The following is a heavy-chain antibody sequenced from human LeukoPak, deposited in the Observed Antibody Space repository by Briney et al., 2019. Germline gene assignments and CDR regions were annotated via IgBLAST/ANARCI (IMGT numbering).Heavy chain of an antibody. Sequence: SETLSLTCTVSGGSISTYYWSWIRQPPGKGLEWIGYIHYSGGAIYNPSLRSRVTISVDTSKNQFSLKLSSVTAADTAVYYCARSPGYFFDYWGQGTLVTVSS. CDR3: ARSPGYFFDY. CDR2: IHYSGGA. V-gene: IGHV4-59*01. J-gene: IGHJ4*02. D-gene: IGHD3-22*01. CDR1: GGSISTYY.